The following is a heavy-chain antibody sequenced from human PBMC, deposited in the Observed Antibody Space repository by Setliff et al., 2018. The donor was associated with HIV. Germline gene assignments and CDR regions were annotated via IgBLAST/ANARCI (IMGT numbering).Heavy chain of an antibody. D-gene: IGHD3-22*01. CDR3: ARERPGDHYESTGYQLADWFDP. J-gene: IGHJ5*02. CDR1: GGSFTSYT. Sequence: KVSCKASGGSFTSYTFSWVRQAPGQGLEWMGRIIPIVTIAHYAEQFVGRVTITADKSTSTTYMGVSSLRSEDTAVYYCARERPGDHYESTGYQLADWFDPWGQGTLVTVSS. CDR2: IIPIVTIA. V-gene: IGHV1-69*04.